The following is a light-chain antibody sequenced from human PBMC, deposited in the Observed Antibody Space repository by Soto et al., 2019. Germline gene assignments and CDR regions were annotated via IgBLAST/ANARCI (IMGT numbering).Light chain of an antibody. CDR1: QSVGSSY. CDR3: QQRNNWPPIT. V-gene: IGKV3D-20*02. Sequence: ENMLAQSPCTLSLSTGERATLSCRASQSVGSSYLAWYQQKPGQAPRLLIYGASSRATGIPDRFSGSGSGTDFTLTIDNLEPEDFALYYCQQRNNWPPITFGQGTRLEI. CDR2: GAS. J-gene: IGKJ5*01.